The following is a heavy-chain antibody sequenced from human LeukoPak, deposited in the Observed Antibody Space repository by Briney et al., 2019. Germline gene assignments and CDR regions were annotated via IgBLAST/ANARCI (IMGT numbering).Heavy chain of an antibody. J-gene: IGHJ4*02. CDR1: GYTFTNFG. CDR2: ISAYNGNT. CDR3: ARAYYHDTSSYQGFDF. Sequence: ASVRVSCKASGYTFTNFGFTWVRQAPGQGLEWMGWISAYNGNTDYAQKLQGRVTMTIDTSTSTAYMELRSLRSDDTAVYFCARAYYHDTSSYQGFDFWGQGTLVTVSS. D-gene: IGHD3-22*01. V-gene: IGHV1-18*01.